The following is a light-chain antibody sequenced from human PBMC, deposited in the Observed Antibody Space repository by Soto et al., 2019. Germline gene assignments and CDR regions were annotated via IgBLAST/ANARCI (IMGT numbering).Light chain of an antibody. CDR2: MLS. V-gene: IGKV2-40*01. CDR3: MQHIEYPIT. CDR1: QSVGDSDDGSTY. J-gene: IGKJ5*01. Sequence: DILMTQTPLSLPFTPGEPSSICGRSSQSVGDSDDGSTYLEWYLQKPGQSPQLLIYMLSYRASGVPDRFSGSGSGTDFTLRISRVEAEDVGVYYCMQHIEYPITFGQGTRLEI.